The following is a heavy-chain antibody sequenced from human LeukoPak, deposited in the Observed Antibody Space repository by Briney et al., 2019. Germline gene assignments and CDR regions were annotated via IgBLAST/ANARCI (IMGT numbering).Heavy chain of an antibody. J-gene: IGHJ6*02. CDR1: GFTFSSYG. V-gene: IGHV3-30*18. CDR3: AKWSAMVPHYYYGMDV. CDR2: ISYDGSNK. D-gene: IGHD5-18*01. Sequence: GRSLRLSCAASGFTFSSYGMHWVRQAPGKGLEWVAVISYDGSNKYYADSVKGRFTISRDNSKNTLYLQMNSLRAEDTAVYYCAKWSAMVPHYYYGMDVWGQGTTVTVSS.